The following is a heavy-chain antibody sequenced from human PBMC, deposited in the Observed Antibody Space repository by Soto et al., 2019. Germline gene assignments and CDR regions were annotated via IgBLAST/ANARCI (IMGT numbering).Heavy chain of an antibody. Sequence: QVQLVQSGAEVKKPGASVKVSCKASGYTFTSYGISWVGQAPGQGLEWMGWISAYNGNTNYAQKLQGRVTMTTDTSTSTDYMELRSLRSDDTAVYYCARENQSGSYALGAFDIWGQGTMVTVSS. D-gene: IGHD1-26*01. CDR3: ARENQSGSYALGAFDI. CDR1: GYTFTSYG. J-gene: IGHJ3*02. V-gene: IGHV1-18*01. CDR2: ISAYNGNT.